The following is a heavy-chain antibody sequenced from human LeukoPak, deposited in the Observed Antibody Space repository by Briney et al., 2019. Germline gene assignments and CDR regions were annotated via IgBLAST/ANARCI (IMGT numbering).Heavy chain of an antibody. CDR2: INHSRTT. D-gene: IGHD6-19*01. V-gene: IGHV4-34*01. CDR1: GGSFSYYY. CDR3: ARGLRLPSRSTPAVPHV. J-gene: IGHJ6*04. Sequence: PSETLSLTCAVYGGSFSYYYWNWIRQSPGKGLEWIGEINHSRTTNYNPSLKSRVTISVDTSKNQFSLRLSSVTAADTAIYHCARGLRLPSRSTPAVPHVWSKGTTVTVSA.